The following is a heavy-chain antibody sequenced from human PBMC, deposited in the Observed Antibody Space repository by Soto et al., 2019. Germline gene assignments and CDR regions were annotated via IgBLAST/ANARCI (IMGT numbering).Heavy chain of an antibody. Sequence: SETLSLTCAVSGGSISSSNWWSWVRQPPGKGLEWIGEIYHSGSTNYNPSLKSRVALSVDASKSQFSLKLTSVTAADTAVYYCARGSGWYIDYYYTMDVWGQGTTVTVSS. CDR1: GGSISSSNW. J-gene: IGHJ6*02. CDR2: IYHSGST. V-gene: IGHV4-4*02. D-gene: IGHD6-19*01. CDR3: ARGSGWYIDYYYTMDV.